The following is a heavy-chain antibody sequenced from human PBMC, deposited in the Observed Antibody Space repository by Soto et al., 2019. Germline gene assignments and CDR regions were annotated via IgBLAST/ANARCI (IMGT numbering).Heavy chain of an antibody. Sequence: GAPVNVSCKASGYTFTGDYMHWVRQAPGQGLEWMGWINPNSGGTNYAQKFQGWVTMTRDTSISTAYMELSRLRSDDTAVYYCARMAHYCSGGSCYVSAFDIWGQGTMVTVSS. V-gene: IGHV1-2*04. J-gene: IGHJ3*02. CDR3: ARMAHYCSGGSCYVSAFDI. CDR2: INPNSGGT. CDR1: GYTFTGDY. D-gene: IGHD2-15*01.